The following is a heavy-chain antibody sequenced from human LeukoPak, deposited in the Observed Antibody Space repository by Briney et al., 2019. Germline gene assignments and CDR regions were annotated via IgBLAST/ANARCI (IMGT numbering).Heavy chain of an antibody. CDR1: GYTFTDYY. CDR3: ARELLPRDYDILTGYPPYAAFDI. Sequence: ASVKVSCKASGYTFTDYYIHWVRQAPGQGLEWMGWINPNSGGTDYAQKFQGRVTMTRDTSISTAYMELGRLRSDDTAVYYCARELLPRDYDILTGYPPYAAFDIWGQGTMVTVSS. D-gene: IGHD3-9*01. V-gene: IGHV1-2*02. CDR2: INPNSGGT. J-gene: IGHJ3*02.